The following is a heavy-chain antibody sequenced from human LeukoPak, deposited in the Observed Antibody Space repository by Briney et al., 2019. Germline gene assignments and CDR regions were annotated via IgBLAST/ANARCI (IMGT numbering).Heavy chain of an antibody. CDR3: ARDLGYYRADY. V-gene: IGHV3-7*04. CDR2: IKCDGSAN. J-gene: IGHJ4*02. CDR1: GFTFSSYW. D-gene: IGHD1-26*01. Sequence: WGSLRLSCAASGFTFSSYWMSWVRQAPGKGLEWVGNIKCDGSANHYVDSVRGRFTISKDNAKNSLHVQMNSLRAEDTAVYYCARDLGYYRADYWGQGTLVTVSS.